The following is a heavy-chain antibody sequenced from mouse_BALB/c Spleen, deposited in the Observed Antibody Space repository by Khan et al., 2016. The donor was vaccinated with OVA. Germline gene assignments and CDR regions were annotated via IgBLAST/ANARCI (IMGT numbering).Heavy chain of an antibody. D-gene: IGHD1-1*01. CDR1: GFSFSSYS. CDR2: ISSGGSYT. J-gene: IGHJ2*01. CDR3: TVHRGYYGSSPYFDY. Sequence: EVELVESGGGLVRPGGSLKLSCAASGFSFSSYSMSWVRQTPEKRLEWVATISSGGSYTYYPDSVKGRFTISRDNAKNTQQLQVNSLRSEDTAMYYCTVHRGYYGSSPYFDYWGQGTTLTVSS. V-gene: IGHV5-6-4*01.